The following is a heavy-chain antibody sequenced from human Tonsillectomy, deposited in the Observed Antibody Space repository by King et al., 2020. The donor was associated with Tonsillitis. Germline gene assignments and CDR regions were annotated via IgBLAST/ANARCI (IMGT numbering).Heavy chain of an antibody. CDR3: ARDRYDSSGYYPGAFDI. CDR2: IYYSGST. D-gene: IGHD3-22*01. J-gene: IGHJ3*02. V-gene: IGHV4-30-4*01. Sequence: VQLQESGPGLVKPSQTLSLTCTVSGGSISSGDYYWSWVRQPPGKGLEWIGYIYYSGSTYYNPSLKSRVTISVDMSKNQFSLKLSSVTAADTAVYYCARDRYDSSGYYPGAFDIWGQGTMVTVSS. CDR1: GGSISSGDYY.